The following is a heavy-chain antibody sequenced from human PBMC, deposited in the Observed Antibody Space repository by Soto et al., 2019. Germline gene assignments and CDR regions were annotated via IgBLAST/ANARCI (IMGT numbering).Heavy chain of an antibody. D-gene: IGHD3-10*01. V-gene: IGHV1-58*01. J-gene: IGHJ6*02. CDR3: AADFPGPSEVMRFGEPYYYYYYGMDV. Sequence: QMQLVQSGPEVKKPGTSVKVSCKASGFTFTSSAVQWVRQARGQRLEWIGWIVVGSGNTNYAQKFQERVTITRDMSTSTAYMELSSLRSEDTAVYYCAADFPGPSEVMRFGEPYYYYYYGMDVWGQGTTVTVSS. CDR1: GFTFTSSA. CDR2: IVVGSGNT.